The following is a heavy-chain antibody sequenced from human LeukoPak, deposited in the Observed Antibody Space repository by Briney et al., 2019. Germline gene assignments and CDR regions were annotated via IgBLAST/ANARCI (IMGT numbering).Heavy chain of an antibody. J-gene: IGHJ6*02. CDR1: GFTFSSYW. D-gene: IGHD3-9*01. CDR2: INSDGRST. V-gene: IGHV3-74*01. CDR3: ARDSAVTIFFSPLMDV. Sequence: GGSLRLSCAGSGFTFSSYWMHWVRQAPGKGLVWVSRINSDGRSTFYADSVKGRFTISRDNAKNTLSLQMNSLRTEDTALYYCARDSAVTIFFSPLMDVWGQGTTVTVSS.